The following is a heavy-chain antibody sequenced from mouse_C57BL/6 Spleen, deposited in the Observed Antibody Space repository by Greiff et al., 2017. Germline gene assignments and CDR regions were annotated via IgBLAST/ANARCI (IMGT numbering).Heavy chain of an antibody. CDR1: GYAFSSSW. Sequence: VQLVESGPELVKPGASVKISCKASGYAFSSSWMNWVKQRPGKGLEWIGRIYPGDGDTNYNGKFKGKATLTADKSSSTAYMQLSSLTSEDSAVYFCASPAYYSNGGFAYWGQGTLVTVSA. CDR2: IYPGDGDT. CDR3: ASPAYYSNGGFAY. J-gene: IGHJ3*01. V-gene: IGHV1-82*01. D-gene: IGHD2-5*01.